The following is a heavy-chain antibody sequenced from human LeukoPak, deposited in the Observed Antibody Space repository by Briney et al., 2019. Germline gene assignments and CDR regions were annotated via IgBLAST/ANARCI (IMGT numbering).Heavy chain of an antibody. CDR3: ATALTYGDYVADAFDI. CDR2: IYYSGST. V-gene: IGHV4-30-4*01. CDR1: GGSISSGDYY. Sequence: SETLSLTCTVSGGSISSGDYYWSWIRQPPGKGLEWIGYIYYSGSTYYNPSLKSRVTISVDTSKNQFSLKLSSVTAADTAVYYCATALTYGDYVADAFDIWAQGTMVTVSS. J-gene: IGHJ3*02. D-gene: IGHD4-17*01.